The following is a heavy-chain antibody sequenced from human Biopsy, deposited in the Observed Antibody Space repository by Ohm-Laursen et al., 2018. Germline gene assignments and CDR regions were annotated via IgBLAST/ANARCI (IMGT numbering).Heavy chain of an antibody. CDR2: ISDTGTT. CDR1: SGSISSGGYY. D-gene: IGHD3-3*01. CDR3: ARLFRLDDYWNDDPPDGFDV. J-gene: IGHJ3*01. V-gene: IGHV4-61*08. Sequence: SETLSLTCAVSSGSISSGGYYWSWIRQPPGKGLEWIGYISDTGTTNYNPSLRGRVAMSVDTSKNQFSLQLTSVTAADTAMFFCARLFRLDDYWNDDPPDGFDVWGQGTMVTVSS.